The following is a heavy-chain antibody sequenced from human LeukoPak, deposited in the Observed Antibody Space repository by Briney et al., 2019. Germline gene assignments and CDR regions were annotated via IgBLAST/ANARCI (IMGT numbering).Heavy chain of an antibody. J-gene: IGHJ5*02. V-gene: IGHV3-73*01. D-gene: IGHD2-2*01. CDR1: GFTFSDST. CDR3: ARFLGYCSSTSCSNWFDP. Sequence: GGSLKLSCAASGFTFSDSTMHWVRQASGKGLEWVGRIRSKSNSYATAYAASVKGRFTISRDDSKNTAYLQMNSLKTEDTAVYYCARFLGYCSSTSCSNWFDPWGQGTLVTVSS. CDR2: IRSKSNSYAT.